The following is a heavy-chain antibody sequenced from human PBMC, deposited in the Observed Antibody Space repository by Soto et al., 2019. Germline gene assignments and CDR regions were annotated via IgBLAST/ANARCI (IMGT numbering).Heavy chain of an antibody. V-gene: IGHV3-23*01. J-gene: IGHJ4*02. CDR3: AKDFDSDETSHGPNDY. CDR1: GFSFSSYG. D-gene: IGHD3-22*01. Sequence: EVHLLESGGGLVQPGESLRLSCVASGFSFSSYGMSWVRQAPGKGLEWASIISGSGDAKYYADSVKGRFTISRDNSKSTMYLQMDSLRAEDTAVYYCAKDFDSDETSHGPNDYWGQGTLVTVSS. CDR2: ISGSGDAK.